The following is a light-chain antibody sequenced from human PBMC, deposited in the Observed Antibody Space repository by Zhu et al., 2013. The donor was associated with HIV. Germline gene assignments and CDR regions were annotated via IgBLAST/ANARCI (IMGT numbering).Light chain of an antibody. CDR1: QSVSAW. CDR2: KAS. Sequence: IQMTQSPSSLSASVGDTVTITCRASQSVSAWLAWYQQKPGKAPKLLIYKASDLQSGVPPRFSGRGSGTEFTLTIHSLQPDDFATYYCQQYNSWWTFGQGTKVEMK. V-gene: IGKV1-5*03. CDR3: QQYNSWWT. J-gene: IGKJ1*01.